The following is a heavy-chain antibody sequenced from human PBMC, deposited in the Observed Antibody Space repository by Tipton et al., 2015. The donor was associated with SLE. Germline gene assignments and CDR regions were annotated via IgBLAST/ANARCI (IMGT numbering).Heavy chain of an antibody. D-gene: IGHD3-22*01. V-gene: IGHV4-34*01. Sequence: TLSITCAVYGGSFSGYYWSWIRQPPGKGLEWIGDINHSGSTNYNPSLKSRVTISVDTSKNQFSLKLSSVTAADTAVYYCARGPYYDSSGYSFYAFDIWGQGTMVTVSS. CDR2: INHSGST. CDR1: GGSFSGYY. CDR3: ARGPYYDSSGYSFYAFDI. J-gene: IGHJ3*02.